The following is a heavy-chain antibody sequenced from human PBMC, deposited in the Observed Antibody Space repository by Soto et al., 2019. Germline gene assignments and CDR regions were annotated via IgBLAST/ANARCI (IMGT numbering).Heavy chain of an antibody. CDR1: GYTFTGYY. D-gene: IGHD3-22*01. CDR2: INPNSGGT. V-gene: IGHV1-2*02. Sequence: ASVKVSCKASGYTFTGYYMHWVRQAPGQGLEWMGWINPNSGGTNYAQKLQDRVTMTTDTSTSTAYMELRSLRSDDTAVYYCARGGSSGYYGTYFDYWGQGTLVTVSS. CDR3: ARGGSSGYYGTYFDY. J-gene: IGHJ4*02.